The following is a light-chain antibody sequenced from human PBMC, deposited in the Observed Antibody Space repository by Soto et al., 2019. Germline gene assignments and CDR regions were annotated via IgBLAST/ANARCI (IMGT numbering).Light chain of an antibody. J-gene: IGKJ1*01. CDR2: DAS. V-gene: IGKV1-5*01. Sequence: DIQMTQSPSSVSAFVGDRFTITCRASQGINTWLAWYQQKPGKAPKLLIYDASSLESGVPSRFSGSGSETEFTLTISSLQPDDFATYYCQQYKSYRTFGQGTKVDIK. CDR1: QGINTW. CDR3: QQYKSYRT.